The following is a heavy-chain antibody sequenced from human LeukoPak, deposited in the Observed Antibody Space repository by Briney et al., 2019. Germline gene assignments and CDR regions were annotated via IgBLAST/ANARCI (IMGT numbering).Heavy chain of an antibody. V-gene: IGHV3-30-3*01. D-gene: IGHD2-2*01. CDR1: GFTFSSYA. J-gene: IGHJ6*04. Sequence: PGRSLRLSCAASGFTFSSYAMHWARQAPGKGLEWVAVISYDGGNKYYADSVKGRFTISRDNSKNTLYLQMNSLRAEDTAVYYCARSPGDIVVVPARPMDVWGKGTTVTVSS. CDR3: ARSPGDIVVVPARPMDV. CDR2: ISYDGGNK.